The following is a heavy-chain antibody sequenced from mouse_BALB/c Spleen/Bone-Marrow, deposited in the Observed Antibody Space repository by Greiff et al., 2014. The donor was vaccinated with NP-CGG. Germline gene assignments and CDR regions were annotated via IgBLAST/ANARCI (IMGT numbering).Heavy chain of an antibody. CDR3: ARGVPMDY. CDR2: IYPGDGDT. CDR1: GYAFSSYW. J-gene: IGHJ4*01. V-gene: IGHV1-80*01. Sequence: LVESGAELVRPGSSVKISCKASGYAFSSYWMNWVKQRPGQGLEWIGQIYPGDGDTNYNGKLKGKATLTADKSSSTAYMQLSSLTSEDSAVYFCARGVPMDYWGQGTSVTVSS.